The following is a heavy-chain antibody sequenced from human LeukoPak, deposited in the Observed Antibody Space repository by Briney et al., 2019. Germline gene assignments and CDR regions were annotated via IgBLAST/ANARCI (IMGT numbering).Heavy chain of an antibody. CDR1: GGSISSYY. CDR3: ARDVGYSYDFDYYYMDG. V-gene: IGHV4-59*01. Sequence: SETLSLTCTVSGGSISSYYWSWIRQPPGKGLEWIGYIYYSGSTNYNPSLKSRVTISVDTSKNQFSLKLSSVTAADTAVYYCARDVGYSYDFDYYYMDGWGKGTTVTVSS. J-gene: IGHJ6*03. D-gene: IGHD5-18*01. CDR2: IYYSGST.